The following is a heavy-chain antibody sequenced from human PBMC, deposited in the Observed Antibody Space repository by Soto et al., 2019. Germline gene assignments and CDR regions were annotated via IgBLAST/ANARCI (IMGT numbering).Heavy chain of an antibody. Sequence: ASVKVSCKASGYTFTGYYMHWVRQAPGQGLEWMGWINPNSGGTNYAQKFQGRVTMTRDTSISTAYMELSRLRSDDTAVYYCARVGEVGATAKGPETYDFDYWGQGTLVTVSS. CDR1: GYTFTGYY. CDR3: ARVGEVGATAKGPETYDFDY. V-gene: IGHV1-2*02. D-gene: IGHD1-26*01. J-gene: IGHJ4*02. CDR2: INPNSGGT.